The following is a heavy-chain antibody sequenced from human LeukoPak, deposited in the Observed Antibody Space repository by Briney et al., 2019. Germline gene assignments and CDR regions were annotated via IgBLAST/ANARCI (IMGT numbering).Heavy chain of an antibody. D-gene: IGHD3-10*01. J-gene: IGHJ3*02. Sequence: GGPLRLSCAASGFTFSSYWMHWVRQAPGKGLVWVSRINSDGSSTSYADSVKGRFTISRDNAKNTLYLQMNSLRAEDTAVYYCARGPLWFGDLDAFDIWGQGTMVTVSS. CDR2: INSDGSST. V-gene: IGHV3-74*01. CDR3: ARGPLWFGDLDAFDI. CDR1: GFTFSSYW.